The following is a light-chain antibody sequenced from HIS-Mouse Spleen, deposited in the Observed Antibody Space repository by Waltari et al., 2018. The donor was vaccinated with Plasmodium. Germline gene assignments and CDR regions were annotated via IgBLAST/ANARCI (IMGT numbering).Light chain of an antibody. V-gene: IGLV1-51*01. Sequence: QSVLTQPPSVSAAPGQTVTIPRSGSSSNIGNNYVTWYQQLPGTAPKLLIYDNKKRPSGIPDRFSGSKSGTSATLGITGLQTGDEADYYCGTWDSSLSAVVFGGGTKLTVL. CDR2: DNK. J-gene: IGLJ2*01. CDR1: SSNIGNNY. CDR3: GTWDSSLSAVV.